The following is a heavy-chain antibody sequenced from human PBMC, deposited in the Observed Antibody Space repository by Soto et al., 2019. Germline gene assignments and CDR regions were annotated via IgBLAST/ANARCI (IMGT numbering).Heavy chain of an antibody. Sequence: QVKLEESGGGGVHPGRSRRLSGAVSGFTFSGNGSHGFRQAPGKGREWVAGIWFDGSETFYADSVKGRFTISRDNSKKSLYLQMNSLRVDDTAVYYCTRGRIVVPPFDSWGRGTLVTVSP. D-gene: IGHD2-2*01. J-gene: IGHJ5*01. CDR2: IWFDGSET. V-gene: IGHV3-33*01. CDR3: TRGRIVVPPFDS. CDR1: GFTFSGNG.